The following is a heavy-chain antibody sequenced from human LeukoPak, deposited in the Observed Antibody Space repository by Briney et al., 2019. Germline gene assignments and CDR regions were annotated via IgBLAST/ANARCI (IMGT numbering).Heavy chain of an antibody. V-gene: IGHV3-11*01. CDR1: GFSFGDDF. J-gene: IGHJ6*03. CDR3: ARGRTGHQSYYYYYMDV. D-gene: IGHD3/OR15-3a*01. Sequence: KAGGSLRLSCAASGFSFGDDFMTWIRQAPGKGLEWISFISHSGMTISYAEPVRGRFTISRDNAKNSLFLQMSNLGAEDTALYYCARGRTGHQSYYYYYMDVWGKGTTVIVSS. CDR2: ISHSGMTI.